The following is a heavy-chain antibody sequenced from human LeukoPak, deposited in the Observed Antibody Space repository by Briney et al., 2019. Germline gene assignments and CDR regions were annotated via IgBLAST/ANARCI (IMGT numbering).Heavy chain of an antibody. CDR3: SRKAARTRGYDY. D-gene: IGHD1-1*01. J-gene: IGHJ4*02. V-gene: IGHV3-23*01. CDR1: GFTFNNYG. CDR2: IADGGETT. Sequence: GESLRLSCAVSGFTFNNYGMSWVRQAPGMGLAWVSAIADGGETTYYADSAKGRFTISRDYSKNTLHPQLNRVRAEDTAVYYCSRKAARTRGYDYWGQGILVTVSS.